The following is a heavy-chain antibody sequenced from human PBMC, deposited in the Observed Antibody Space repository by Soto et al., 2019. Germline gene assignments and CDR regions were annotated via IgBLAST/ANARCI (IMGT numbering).Heavy chain of an antibody. CDR1: GFTFSSYE. D-gene: IGHD3-22*01. V-gene: IGHV3-48*03. CDR3: ARISSGYYLYFDY. CDR2: ISSSGSTI. J-gene: IGHJ4*02. Sequence: GGSLRLSCAASGFTFSSYEMNWVRQAPGKGLEWVSYISSSGSTIYYADSVKGRFTISRDNAKNSLYLQMNSLRAEDTAVYYCARISSGYYLYFDYWGQGTLVTVSS.